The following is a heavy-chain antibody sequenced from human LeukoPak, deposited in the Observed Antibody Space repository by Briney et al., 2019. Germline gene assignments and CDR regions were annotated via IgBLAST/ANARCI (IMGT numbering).Heavy chain of an antibody. CDR1: GYSFTSYW. V-gene: IGHV5-51*01. CDR2: IYPGDSDT. Sequence: GESLKISCKGSGYSFTSYWIGWVRQMPGKGLEWMGIIYPGDSDTRYSPSFQGQVTISADKSISTAYLQWSSLKASDTAMYYRARISSSRGIYYYYMDVWGKGTTVTVSS. D-gene: IGHD6-6*01. J-gene: IGHJ6*03. CDR3: ARISSSRGIYYYYMDV.